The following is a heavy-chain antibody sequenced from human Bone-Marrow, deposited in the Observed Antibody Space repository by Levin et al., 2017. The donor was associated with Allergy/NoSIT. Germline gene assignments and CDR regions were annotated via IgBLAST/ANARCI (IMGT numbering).Heavy chain of an antibody. Sequence: GGSLRLSCAASGFIFNYYGMHWVRQAPGKGLEWVAVISYDESNKKYADSVKGRFTISRDNSKNTLYLQMNSLRVEDTAVYYCAKDVGIVEAPLFYAMDVWGQGTTVTVSS. CDR2: ISYDESNK. J-gene: IGHJ6*02. D-gene: IGHD3-22*01. V-gene: IGHV3-30*18. CDR1: GFIFNYYG. CDR3: AKDVGIVEAPLFYAMDV.